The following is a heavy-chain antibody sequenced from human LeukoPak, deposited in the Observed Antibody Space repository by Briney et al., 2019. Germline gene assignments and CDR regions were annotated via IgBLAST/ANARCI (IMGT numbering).Heavy chain of an antibody. V-gene: IGHV4-59*01. Sequence: SETLSLTCTVSGGSISSYYWSWIRQPPGKRLEWIGYIYYSGSTNYNPSLKSRVTISVDTSKNQFSLKLSSVTAADTAVYYCARAARDYEIDYWGQGTLVTVSS. CDR3: ARAARDYEIDY. J-gene: IGHJ4*02. D-gene: IGHD4-17*01. CDR2: IYYSGST. CDR1: GGSISSYY.